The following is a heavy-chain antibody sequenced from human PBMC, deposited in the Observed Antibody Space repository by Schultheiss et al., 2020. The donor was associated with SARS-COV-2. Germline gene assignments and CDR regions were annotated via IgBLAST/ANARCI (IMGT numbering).Heavy chain of an antibody. CDR3: ARTVVVAATVYGDYAEENWFDP. CDR2: MNPNSGNT. Sequence: ASVKVSCKASGYTFTSYDINWVRQATGQGLEWMGWMNPNSGNTGYAQKFQGRVTMTRNTSISTAYMELSSLRSEDTAVYYCARTVVVAATVYGDYAEENWFDPWGQGTLVTVSS. V-gene: IGHV1-8*01. J-gene: IGHJ5*02. D-gene: IGHD2-15*01. CDR1: GYTFTSYD.